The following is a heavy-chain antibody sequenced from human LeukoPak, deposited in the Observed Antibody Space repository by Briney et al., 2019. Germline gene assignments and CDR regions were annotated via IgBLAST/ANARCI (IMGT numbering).Heavy chain of an antibody. CDR2: IESDGRRT. V-gene: IGHV3-74*03. J-gene: IGHJ5*02. Sequence: PGGSLRLSCAASGFTFSTTWMHWVRQVPGKELVWVARIESDGRRTTYAESVKGRFTISRDNAKNSLYLQMNSLRAEDTAVYYCARESDTAMDGLLDWFDPWGQGTLVTVSS. D-gene: IGHD5-18*01. CDR3: ARESDTAMDGLLDWFDP. CDR1: GFTFSTTW.